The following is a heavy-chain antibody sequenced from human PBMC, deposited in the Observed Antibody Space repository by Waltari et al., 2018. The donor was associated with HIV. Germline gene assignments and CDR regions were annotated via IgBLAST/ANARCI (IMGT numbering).Heavy chain of an antibody. D-gene: IGHD4-17*01. CDR2: IYPGDSDT. Sequence: EVQLVQSGAEVKKPGESLKISCKGSGYSFTSYWLGWVRQMPGKGLEWMGIIYPGDSDTRYSPSFQGQVTISADKSISTAYLQWSSLKASDTAMYYCARSTGVYGDSTYYFDYWGQGTLVTVSS. V-gene: IGHV5-51*01. CDR3: ARSTGVYGDSTYYFDY. J-gene: IGHJ4*02. CDR1: GYSFTSYW.